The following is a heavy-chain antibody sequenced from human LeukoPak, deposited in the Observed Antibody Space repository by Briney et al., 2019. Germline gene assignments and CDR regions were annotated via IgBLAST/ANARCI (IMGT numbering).Heavy chain of an antibody. J-gene: IGHJ3*02. V-gene: IGHV1-69*13. D-gene: IGHD3-10*01. CDR2: IIPIFGTA. CDR1: GGTFSSYA. CDR3: ARQHYYGSGSRYAFDI. Sequence: ASVKVSCKASGGTFSSYAISWVRQAPGQGLEWMGGIIPIFGTANYAQKFQGRVTITADESTSTAYMELSSLRSEDTAVYYCARQHYYGSGSRYAFDIWGQGTMVTVSS.